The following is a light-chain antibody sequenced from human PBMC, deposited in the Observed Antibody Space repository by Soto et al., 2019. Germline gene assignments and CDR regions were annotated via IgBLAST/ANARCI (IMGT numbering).Light chain of an antibody. Sequence: DIQMTQSPSTLSASVGDKVTITCRASQSVSTWLAWYQQKPGTAPKLLIYVASSLQSGVPSRFSGSGSGTDFTLTISSLQPDDFATYYCQQYNSYSWTFGQGTKVDIK. CDR2: VAS. V-gene: IGKV1-5*01. J-gene: IGKJ1*01. CDR1: QSVSTW. CDR3: QQYNSYSWT.